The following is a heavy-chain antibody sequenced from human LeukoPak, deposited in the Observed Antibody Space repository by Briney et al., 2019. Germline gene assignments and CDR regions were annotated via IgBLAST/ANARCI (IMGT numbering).Heavy chain of an antibody. CDR2: ISSSSSTI. CDR3: ARDTHDAFDI. V-gene: IGHV3-48*04. Sequence: GGSLRLSCAVSGFTFSSYSMNWVRRAPGKGLEWVSYISSSSSTIYYADSVKGRFTISRDNAKNTLYLQMNSLRAEDTAVYYCARDTHDAFDIWGQGIMVTVSS. CDR1: GFTFSSYS. J-gene: IGHJ3*02.